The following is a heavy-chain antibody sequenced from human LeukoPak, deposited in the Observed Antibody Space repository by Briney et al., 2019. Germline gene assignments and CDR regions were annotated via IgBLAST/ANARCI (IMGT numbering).Heavy chain of an antibody. CDR3: AKVSLQGDFDY. CDR1: GFTFSNYA. Sequence: GGSLRLSCEASGFTFSNYAMSWVRQAPARGLEWVSSLRGDGDTFYADSVKGRFTISRDNSKNTLYLQMNSLRAEDTAVYYCAKVSLQGDFDYWGQGTLVTVSS. V-gene: IGHV3-23*01. J-gene: IGHJ4*02. D-gene: IGHD4-11*01. CDR2: LRGDGDT.